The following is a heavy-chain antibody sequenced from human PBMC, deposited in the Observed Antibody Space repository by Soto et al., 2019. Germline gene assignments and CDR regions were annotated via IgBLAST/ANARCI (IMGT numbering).Heavy chain of an antibody. CDR3: ARQRGGHDILTGYPNNYYYYYGMDV. CDR1: GYSFTSYW. J-gene: IGHJ6*02. Sequence: GESLKISCKGSGYSFTSYWIGWVRQMPGKGLEWMGIIYPGDSDTRYSPSFQGQVTISADKSISTAYLQWSSLKASDTAMYYCARQRGGHDILTGYPNNYYYYYGMDVWGQGTPVTVS. V-gene: IGHV5-51*01. CDR2: IYPGDSDT. D-gene: IGHD3-9*01.